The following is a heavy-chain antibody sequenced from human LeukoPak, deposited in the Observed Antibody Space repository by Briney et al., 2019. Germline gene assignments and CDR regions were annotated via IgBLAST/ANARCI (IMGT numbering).Heavy chain of an antibody. CDR3: AKGGIDFWSGYYFSY. Sequence: PGGSLRLSCAASGFTFSSYAMSWVRQAPGKGLEWVSAISGSGGSTYYADSVKGRFTISRDDSKNTLYLQMNSLRAEDTAVYYCAKGGIDFWSGYYFSYWGQGTLVTVSS. D-gene: IGHD3-3*01. J-gene: IGHJ4*02. V-gene: IGHV3-23*01. CDR2: ISGSGGST. CDR1: GFTFSSYA.